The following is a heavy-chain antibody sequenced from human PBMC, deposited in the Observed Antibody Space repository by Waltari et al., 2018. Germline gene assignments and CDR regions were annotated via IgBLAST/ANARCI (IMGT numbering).Heavy chain of an antibody. Sequence: QLQLQESGPGLVKPSETLSLTCTVSGGSISSSSYYWGWIRQPPGKGLEWIGSIYYSGSTYYNPSLKSRVTISVDTSKNQFSLKLSSVTAADTAVYYCARHKAAAGTGNWFDPWGQGTLVTVSS. CDR2: IYYSGST. CDR1: GGSISSSSYY. V-gene: IGHV4-39*01. CDR3: ARHKAAAGTGNWFDP. D-gene: IGHD6-13*01. J-gene: IGHJ5*02.